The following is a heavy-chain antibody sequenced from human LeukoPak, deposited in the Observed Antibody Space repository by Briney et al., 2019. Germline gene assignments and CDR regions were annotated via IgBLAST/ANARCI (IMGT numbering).Heavy chain of an antibody. Sequence: GGSLRLSCAASGFTFDDYAMHWVRQAPGKGLEWVSLISGDGGSTYYADSVKGRFTISRDNSKNSLYLQMNSLRTEDTALYYCACIMGSWGYFDYWGQGTLVTVSS. CDR1: GFTFDDYA. CDR2: ISGDGGST. J-gene: IGHJ4*02. CDR3: ACIMGSWGYFDY. D-gene: IGHD3-16*01. V-gene: IGHV3-43*02.